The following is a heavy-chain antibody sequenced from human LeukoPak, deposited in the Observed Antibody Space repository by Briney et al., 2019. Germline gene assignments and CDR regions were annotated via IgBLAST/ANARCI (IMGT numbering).Heavy chain of an antibody. CDR1: GFTFSSYW. J-gene: IGHJ6*03. Sequence: PGGSLRLSCAASGFTFSSYWMSWVRQAPGKGLEWVANIKQDGSEKYYADSVKGRFTISRDNAKNSLYLQMNSLRAEDTALYYCARDGDTVLTRGYYYYMDVWGKGTTVTVSS. CDR3: ARDGDTVLTRGYYYYMDV. D-gene: IGHD4-23*01. V-gene: IGHV3-7*01. CDR2: IKQDGSEK.